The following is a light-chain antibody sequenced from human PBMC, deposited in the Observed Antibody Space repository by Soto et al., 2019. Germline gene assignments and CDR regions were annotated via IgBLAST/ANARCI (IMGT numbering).Light chain of an antibody. V-gene: IGKV1-12*01. J-gene: IGKJ2*01. CDR2: AAS. Sequence: DIQMTQSPSSVSASVGDTVNITCRASHVISNWLAWYQQKAGKAPKLLIYAASRLQSGAPSRFSGSGSGPDFTLTISGLQPEDVASYYCQQANDFPYTFGQGTKLEI. CDR3: QQANDFPYT. CDR1: HVISNW.